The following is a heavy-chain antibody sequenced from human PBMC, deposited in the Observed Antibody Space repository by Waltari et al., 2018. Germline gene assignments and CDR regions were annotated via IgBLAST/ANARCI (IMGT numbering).Heavy chain of an antibody. V-gene: IGHV3-30-3*01. CDR3: ARDGVTGGDY. CDR2: ISYDGSNK. D-gene: IGHD2-21*02. Sequence: QVQLVESGGGVVQPGRSLRLSCAAAGFTFSSYAMHWVRQAPGKGLEWVAFISYDGSNKYYADAVKGRFTISRDNSKNTLCLQMNSLRAEDTSVYYCARDGVTGGDYWGQGTLVTVSS. CDR1: GFTFSSYA. J-gene: IGHJ4*02.